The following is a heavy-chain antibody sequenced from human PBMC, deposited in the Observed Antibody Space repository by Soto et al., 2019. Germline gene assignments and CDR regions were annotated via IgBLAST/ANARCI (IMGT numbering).Heavy chain of an antibody. CDR3: NSGSEYDFWSGYL. CDR2: IVPMFGTS. V-gene: IGHV1-69*06. D-gene: IGHD3-3*01. CDR1: GGTSTRYA. J-gene: IGHJ4*02. Sequence: QERLVQSGAEVRKPGSSVKVSCKVTGGTSTRYAINWVRQAPGQGLEWMGGIVPMFGTSKYAQKFKGRVTITADTSTNIAYMELRSLRSEDTAVYYCNSGSEYDFWSGYLWGQGTLVSVSS.